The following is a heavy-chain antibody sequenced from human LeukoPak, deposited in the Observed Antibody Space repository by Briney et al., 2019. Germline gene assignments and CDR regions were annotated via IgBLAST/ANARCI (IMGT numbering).Heavy chain of an antibody. CDR3: AKDIAPTYYDSSGY. CDR2: ITWNGGNT. J-gene: IGHJ4*02. V-gene: IGHV3-20*04. D-gene: IGHD3-22*01. Sequence: AGGSLRLSCAASGFTFDDYGMSWVRQAPGKGLEWVSGITWNGGNTGFGDSVKGRFTISRDNSKNTLYLQMNSLRAEDTAVYYCAKDIAPTYYDSSGYWGQGTLVTVSS. CDR1: GFTFDDYG.